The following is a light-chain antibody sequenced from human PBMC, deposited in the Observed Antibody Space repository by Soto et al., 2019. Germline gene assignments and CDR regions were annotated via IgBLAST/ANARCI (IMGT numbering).Light chain of an antibody. J-gene: IGKJ1*01. Sequence: VIWMTQSPSLLSASTVDRFTISCLMSQGISSYLAWYQQKPGKAPELLIYAASTLQSGVASRFSGSGSGTEFTLTISSLQPDDFATYYCQKYNSYSGTCGQGTKGDIK. CDR2: AAS. CDR1: QGISSY. V-gene: IGKV1D-8*03. CDR3: QKYNSYSGT.